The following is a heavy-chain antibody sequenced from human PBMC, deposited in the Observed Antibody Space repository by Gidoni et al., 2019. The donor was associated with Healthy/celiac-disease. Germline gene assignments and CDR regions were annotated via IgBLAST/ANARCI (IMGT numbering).Heavy chain of an antibody. V-gene: IGHV4-34*01. CDR1: GGSFSGYY. CDR2: INHSGST. CDR3: ARVPRRYGDYRVWFDP. J-gene: IGHJ5*02. Sequence: QVQLQQWGAGLLKPSATLSLTCAVYGGSFSGYYWSWIRQPPGKGLEWIGEINHSGSTNYNPSLKSRVTISVDTSKNQFSLKLSSVTAADTAVYYCARVPRRYGDYRVWFDPWGQGTLVTVSS. D-gene: IGHD4-17*01.